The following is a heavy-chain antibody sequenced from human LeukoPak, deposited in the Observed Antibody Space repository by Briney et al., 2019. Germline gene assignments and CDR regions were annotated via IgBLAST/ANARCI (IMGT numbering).Heavy chain of an antibody. D-gene: IGHD3-9*01. CDR3: AKTSSYDILTGYSRWFDP. Sequence: GGSLRLSCAASGFTFSSYAMSWVRQPPGKGLEWVSAISGSGGSTYYADSVKGRFTISRDNSKNTLYLQMNSLRAEDTAVYYCAKTSSYDILTGYSRWFDPWGQGTLVTVSS. CDR1: GFTFSSYA. CDR2: ISGSGGST. J-gene: IGHJ5*02. V-gene: IGHV3-23*01.